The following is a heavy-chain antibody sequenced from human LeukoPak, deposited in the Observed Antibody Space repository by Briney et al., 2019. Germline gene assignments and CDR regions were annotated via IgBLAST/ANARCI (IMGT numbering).Heavy chain of an antibody. CDR1: GFTFSSYA. J-gene: IGHJ2*01. CDR3: AKDRTVGASYWYFDL. D-gene: IGHD1-26*01. V-gene: IGHV3-23*01. Sequence: GGSLRLSCAAPGFTFSSYARSWVRQAPGKGLEWVSAISGSGGSTYYADSVKGRFTISRDSSKNTLFLHMNTLRAEDTAIYYCAKDRTVGASYWYFDLWGRGTLVTVSS. CDR2: ISGSGGST.